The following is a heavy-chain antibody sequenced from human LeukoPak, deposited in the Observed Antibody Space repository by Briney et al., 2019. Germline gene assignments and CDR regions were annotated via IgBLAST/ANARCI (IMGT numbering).Heavy chain of an antibody. CDR3: AREISGYDFWSGYLNPADY. J-gene: IGHJ4*02. V-gene: IGHV3-21*01. CDR1: GFTFSSYS. CDR2: ISSSSSYI. Sequence: VGSLRLSCAASGFTFSSYSMNWVRQAPGKGLEWVSSISSSSSYIYYADSVKGRFTISRDNAKNSLYLQMNSLRAEDTAVYYCAREISGYDFWSGYLNPADYWGQGTLVTVSS. D-gene: IGHD3-3*01.